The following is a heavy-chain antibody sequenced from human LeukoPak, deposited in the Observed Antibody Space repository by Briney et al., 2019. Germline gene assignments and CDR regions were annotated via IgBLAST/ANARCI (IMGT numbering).Heavy chain of an antibody. V-gene: IGHV4-34*01. J-gene: IGHJ4*02. CDR2: INHSGST. Sequence: KSSETLSLTCAVYGGSFSGYYWSWIRQPPGKGLEWIGEINHSGSTNYNPSLKSRVTISVDTSKNQFSLKLSSVTAADTAVYYCVRLYYYDSSGYFLYFVYWGQGTLVTVSS. CDR1: GGSFSGYY. D-gene: IGHD3-22*01. CDR3: VRLYYYDSSGYFLYFVY.